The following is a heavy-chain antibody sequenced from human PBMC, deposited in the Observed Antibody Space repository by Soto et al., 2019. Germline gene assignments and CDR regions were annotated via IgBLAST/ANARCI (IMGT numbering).Heavy chain of an antibody. V-gene: IGHV4-31*03. CDR3: ARGLSVTLFDN. CDR1: GSSISTGGYY. J-gene: IGHJ4*02. D-gene: IGHD4-17*01. Sequence: QVQLQESGPGLVKPSQTLSLTCTVSGSSISTGGYYWTWIRQHPGKGLEWIGYIYYSGSTYYNPSLKSRVTISVDTSKNQFSRKLSSVTAADTAVYYCARGLSVTLFDNWGQGTLVTVSS. CDR2: IYYSGST.